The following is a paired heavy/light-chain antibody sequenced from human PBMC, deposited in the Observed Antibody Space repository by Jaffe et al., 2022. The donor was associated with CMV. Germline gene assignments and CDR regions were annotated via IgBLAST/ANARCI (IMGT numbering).Light chain of an antibody. J-gene: IGKJ5*01. Sequence: EIVMTQSPATLSVSPGERATLSCRASQSVSSSLAWYQQKPGQAPRLLIYGASTRASGISARVSGSGSGTEFTLTISSLQSEDFAVYFCQQYNKWPSVTFGQGTRLEIK. CDR3: QQYNKWPSVT. V-gene: IGKV3-15*01. CDR2: GAS. CDR1: QSVSSS.
Heavy chain of an antibody. CDR1: GLTVRTNY. CDR3: VRGGGYHSSSAPYDFYYMDV. Sequence: EVQLVESGGGLVQSGGSLRLSCAASGLTVRTNYMSWVRQAPGKGPEWVSIIYGGGSTYYADSVRGRFTISRDNSKNTLYLQMNSLRAEDTAVYYCVRGGGYHSSSAPYDFYYMDVWGKGTTVTASS. D-gene: IGHD6-6*01. V-gene: IGHV3-66*01. J-gene: IGHJ6*03. CDR2: IYGGGST.